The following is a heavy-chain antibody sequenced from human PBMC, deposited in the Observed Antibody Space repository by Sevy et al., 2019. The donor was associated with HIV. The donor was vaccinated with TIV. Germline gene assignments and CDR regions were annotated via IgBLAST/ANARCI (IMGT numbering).Heavy chain of an antibody. Sequence: GGSLRLSCAASGFTFSSYTMHWVRQAPGKGLEWVAFISYDGSRKYYADSVKVRFTISRDNSKNTLYLQMNNLRAENTVVFYCASDLAWSGSYSWLAYWGQGTLVTVSS. V-gene: IGHV3-30*14. J-gene: IGHJ4*02. CDR1: GFTFSSYT. CDR2: ISYDGSRK. D-gene: IGHD1-26*01. CDR3: ASDLAWSGSYSWLAY.